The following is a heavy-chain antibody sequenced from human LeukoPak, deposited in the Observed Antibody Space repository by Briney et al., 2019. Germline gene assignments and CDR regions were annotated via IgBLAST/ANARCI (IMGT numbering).Heavy chain of an antibody. J-gene: IGHJ4*02. CDR1: GFTFSSYA. CDR2: ISGSGGST. Sequence: GGSLRLSCAASGFTFSSYAMSWARQAPGKGLEWVSAISGSGGSTYYADSVKGRFTVSRDNSKNTLYLQMNSLRAEDTAVYYCAKDATGYSSSWYERFDYWGQGTLVTVSS. V-gene: IGHV3-23*01. D-gene: IGHD6-13*01. CDR3: AKDATGYSSSWYERFDY.